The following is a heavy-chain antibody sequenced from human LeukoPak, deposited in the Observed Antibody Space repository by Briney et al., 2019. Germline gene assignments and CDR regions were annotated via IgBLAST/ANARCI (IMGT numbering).Heavy chain of an antibody. CDR3: ARGAAVSAVYYYYYMDV. CDR2: IKQDGSEK. J-gene: IGHJ6*03. CDR1: GFSFSTYW. V-gene: IGHV3-7*01. Sequence: GGSLRLSCAASGFSFSTYWMSWVRQAPGKGLEWVASIKQDGSEKYFVDSVKGRSTISRDNAKNSLYLQMNSLRVEGTAVYYCARGAAVSAVYYYYYMDVWGKGTTVTVSS. D-gene: IGHD4-11*01.